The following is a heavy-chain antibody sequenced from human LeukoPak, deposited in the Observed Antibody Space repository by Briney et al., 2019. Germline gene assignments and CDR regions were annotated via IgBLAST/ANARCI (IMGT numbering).Heavy chain of an antibody. CDR1: GYTFTGYY. J-gene: IGHJ4*02. V-gene: IGHV1-46*01. D-gene: IGHD6-19*01. Sequence: ASVKVSCKASGYTFTGYYMHWVRQAPGQGLEWMGIINPSPGSATYAQKFQGRVTMTRDTSTSTLYMELSSLRSEDTAIYFCARAAVAGHFDYWGQGTLVTVSS. CDR3: ARAAVAGHFDY. CDR2: INPSPGSA.